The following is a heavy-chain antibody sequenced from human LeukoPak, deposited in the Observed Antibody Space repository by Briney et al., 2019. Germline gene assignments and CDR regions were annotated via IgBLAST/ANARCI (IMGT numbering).Heavy chain of an antibody. CDR3: AKGLQTGSAFDI. V-gene: IGHV3-23*01. CDR1: GFTFSSYD. J-gene: IGHJ3*02. CDR2: IGGGGGRT. Sequence: GGSLRLSCAASGFTFSSYDMSWVRQAPGKGLEWVSGIGGGGGRTHYADSVKGRFTISRDNSKNTLYLQISSLRAEDTAVYYCAKGLQTGSAFDIWGQGTVVTVSS.